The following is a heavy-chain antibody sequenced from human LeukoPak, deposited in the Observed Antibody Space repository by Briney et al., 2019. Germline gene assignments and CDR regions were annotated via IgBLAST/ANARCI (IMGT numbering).Heavy chain of an antibody. CDR3: ARVMTTVTSYYFDY. J-gene: IGHJ4*02. Sequence: SETLSLTCTVSGGSISSYYWSWIRQPPGKGLEWLGYIYYSGNTNYNPSLKSRVTISVDTSKNQFSLKLSSVTAADTAVYYCARVMTTVTSYYFDYWGQGTPVTVSS. V-gene: IGHV4-59*08. CDR2: IYYSGNT. D-gene: IGHD4-17*01. CDR1: GGSISSYY.